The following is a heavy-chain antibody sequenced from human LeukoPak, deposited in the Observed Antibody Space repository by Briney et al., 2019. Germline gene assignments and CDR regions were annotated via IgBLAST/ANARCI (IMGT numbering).Heavy chain of an antibody. CDR2: ISSSSSFI. Sequence: GGSLRLSCAASGFTFSDYTMNLVRQAPGKGLEWVSSISSSSSFIYYADSVKGRFTISRDNAKNSLYLQMNSLRAEDTAVYYCARDHHIRIFGVINTYYYMDVWGKGTTVTVSS. CDR1: GFTFSDYT. D-gene: IGHD3-3*01. V-gene: IGHV3-21*01. CDR3: ARDHHIRIFGVINTYYYMDV. J-gene: IGHJ6*03.